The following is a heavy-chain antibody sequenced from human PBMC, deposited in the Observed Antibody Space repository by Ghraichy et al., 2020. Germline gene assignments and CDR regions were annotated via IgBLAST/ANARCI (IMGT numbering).Heavy chain of an antibody. J-gene: IGHJ5*02. CDR2: IYPGDSDT. V-gene: IGHV5-51*01. D-gene: IGHD2-21*02. CDR3: ARAPGPTAWFGP. CDR1: GFSFTSYW. Sequence: GESLNISCKVSGFSFTSYWIVWVRQMPGKGLEWLGTIYPGDSDTTYSPSFQGQVTITADKSISTAYLQWRSLQASDTAMYYCARAPGPTAWFGPWGQGTLVTVSS.